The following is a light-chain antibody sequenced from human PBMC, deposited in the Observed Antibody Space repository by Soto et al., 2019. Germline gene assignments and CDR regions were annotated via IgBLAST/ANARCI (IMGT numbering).Light chain of an antibody. CDR1: QTLSGNF. J-gene: IGKJ4*01. CDR3: QQGLT. V-gene: IGKV3-20*01. Sequence: EIVLTQSPGTLSLSPGERATLSCRASQTLSGNFLAWYQVRPGQAPRLLIYGVSSRATGIPDRFSGSGSGTNFTLTISRLDHEDFSVYYCQQGLTFGGGTQVEIK. CDR2: GVS.